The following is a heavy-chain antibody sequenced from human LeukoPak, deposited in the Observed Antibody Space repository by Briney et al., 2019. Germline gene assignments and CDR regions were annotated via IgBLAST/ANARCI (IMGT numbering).Heavy chain of an antibody. CDR2: TTFDGRNN. CDR3: ARRQPRFRGGSGTHWFDP. J-gene: IGHJ5*02. D-gene: IGHD3-10*01. V-gene: IGHV3-30*04. CDR1: GFTFRLFA. Sequence: PGGSLRLSCAASGFTFRLFAMHWVRQSPGKALEWVAATTFDGRNNYYADSVKGRFTISRDNSKKTLYLQMESLRAEDTAVYYCARRQPRFRGGSGTHWFDPWGQGTLVTVSS.